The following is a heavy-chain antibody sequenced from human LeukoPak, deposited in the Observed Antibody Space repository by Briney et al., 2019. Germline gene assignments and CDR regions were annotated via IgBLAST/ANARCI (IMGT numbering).Heavy chain of an antibody. CDR1: GFTFSDYY. J-gene: IGHJ2*01. CDR2: ISSSGSTI. Sequence: GGSLRLSCAASGFTFSDYYMSWIRQAPGKGLEWVSYISSSGSTIYYADSVKGRFTISRDNAKNSLYLQMNSLRAEDTAVYYCARDGLGYSSGWPNWYFDLWGRGTLVTVSS. V-gene: IGHV3-11*04. CDR3: ARDGLGYSSGWPNWYFDL. D-gene: IGHD6-19*01.